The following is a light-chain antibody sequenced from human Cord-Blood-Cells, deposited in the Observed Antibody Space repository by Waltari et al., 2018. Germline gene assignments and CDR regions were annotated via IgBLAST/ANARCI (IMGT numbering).Light chain of an antibody. Sequence: QSDLTQPPSASGSPGQSVTISCPGTSSDVGGYNYVSWYQQHPGKAPKLMIYEVSKRPSGVPDRFSGSKSGNTASLTVSGLQAEDEADYYCSSYAGSNNHVVFGGGTKLTVL. CDR2: EVS. J-gene: IGLJ2*01. V-gene: IGLV2-8*01. CDR1: SSDVGGYNY. CDR3: SSYAGSNNHVV.